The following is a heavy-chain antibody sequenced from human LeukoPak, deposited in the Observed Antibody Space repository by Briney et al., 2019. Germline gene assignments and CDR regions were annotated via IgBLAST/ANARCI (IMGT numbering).Heavy chain of an antibody. V-gene: IGHV3-23*01. CDR2: ISTTGGTT. J-gene: IGHJ6*03. Sequence: GGSLRLSCAASGLTFSSYGMSWVCQAPGRGLEWVSAISTTGGTTYYADSVRGRFTISRDNSRNTLYLQMNSLRAEDTAIYYCAKNGDRGAYCSGGTCYPYYYYYMDVWGKGTTVTVSS. D-gene: IGHD2-15*01. CDR3: AKNGDRGAYCSGGTCYPYYYYYMDV. CDR1: GLTFSSYG.